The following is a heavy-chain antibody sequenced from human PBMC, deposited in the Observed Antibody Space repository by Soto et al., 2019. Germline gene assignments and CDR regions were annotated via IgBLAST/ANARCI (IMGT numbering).Heavy chain of an antibody. V-gene: IGHV5-51*01. CDR3: ARLFDTSGWCDY. CDR2: IYPGDSDT. Sequence: PGESLKISCKGSGYSFTSYWIGWVRQMPGKGLERMGIIYPGDSDTRYSPSFQGQVTISADKSITTTYLQWSSLKASDTAIYYCARLFDTSGWCDYWGQGTLVTV. J-gene: IGHJ4*02. D-gene: IGHD6-19*01. CDR1: GYSFTSYW.